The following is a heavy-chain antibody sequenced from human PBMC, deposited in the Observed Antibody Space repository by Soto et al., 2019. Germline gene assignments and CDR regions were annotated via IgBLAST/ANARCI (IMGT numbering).Heavy chain of an antibody. D-gene: IGHD3-16*01. CDR2: IYSGGSI. CDR3: ATGQWPPFGY. CDR1: GFTVSSNY. Sequence: EVQVVESGGGLVQPGGSLRLSCAASGFTVSSNYMSWVRQAPGKGLEWVSVIYSGGSIEYADSVKDRFTSSRDNSKNTLYLQMNSLRADDTAVYYWATGQWPPFGYWGQGTLVTVSS. J-gene: IGHJ4*02. V-gene: IGHV3-66*01.